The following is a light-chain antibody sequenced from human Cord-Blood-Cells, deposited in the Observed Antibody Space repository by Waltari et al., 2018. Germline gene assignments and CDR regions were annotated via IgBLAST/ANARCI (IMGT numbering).Light chain of an antibody. Sequence: QSALTQPRSASGSPGQSVTISCTGTSSDVGGYNYVYWYQQHPGKAPKLMIYDVSKRPSGVPDRFSGSKSGNTASLTISGLQAEDEADYYCCSYAGSYTYVFGTGTKVTVL. CDR1: SSDVGGYNY. CDR3: CSYAGSYTYV. V-gene: IGLV2-11*01. CDR2: DVS. J-gene: IGLJ1*01.